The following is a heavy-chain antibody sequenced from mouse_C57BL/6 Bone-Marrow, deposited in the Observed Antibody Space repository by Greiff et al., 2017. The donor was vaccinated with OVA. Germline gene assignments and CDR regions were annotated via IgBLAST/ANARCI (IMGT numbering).Heavy chain of an antibody. CDR3: ARGDYYGSSYFDY. J-gene: IGHJ2*01. D-gene: IGHD1-1*01. CDR2: IPPNSGST. Sequence: QVQLQQPGAELVKPGASVKLSCKASGYTFTSYWMHWVKPRPGQGLEWIGMIPPNSGSTNYNEKFKSKATLTVDKSSSTAYMQLSSLTSEDSAVYYCARGDYYGSSYFDYWGQGTTLTVSS. CDR1: GYTFTSYW. V-gene: IGHV1-64*01.